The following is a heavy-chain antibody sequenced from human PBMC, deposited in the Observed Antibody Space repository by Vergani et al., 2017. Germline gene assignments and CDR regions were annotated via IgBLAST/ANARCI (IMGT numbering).Heavy chain of an antibody. V-gene: IGHV3-33*06. CDR3: AKDDSVVPAAIAHNWFDP. D-gene: IGHD2-2*01. CDR1: GFTFSSYG. CDR2: IWYDGSNK. Sequence: QVQLVESGGGVVQPGRSLRLSCAASGFTFSSYGMHWVRQAPGKGLEWVAVIWYDGSNKYYADSVKGRFTISRDNSKNTLYLQMNSLRAEDTAVYYCAKDDSVVPAAIAHNWFDPWGQGTLVTVSS. J-gene: IGHJ5*02.